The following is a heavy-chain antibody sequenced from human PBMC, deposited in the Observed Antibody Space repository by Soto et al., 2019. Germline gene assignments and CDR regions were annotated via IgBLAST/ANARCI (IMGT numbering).Heavy chain of an antibody. CDR3: AGDWNGDKYFDY. V-gene: IGHV3-53*01. J-gene: IGHJ4*02. CDR1: EFNVTNGH. D-gene: IGHD4-17*01. CDR2: IFGDGNT. Sequence: GGSLRLSCAASEFNVTNGHMNWVRQAPGKGLEWVSVIFGDGNTKYGDSVKGRITISRDTSKNTVYLQMNSLRAEDTAVYYCAGDWNGDKYFDYWDQGTLVTVSS.